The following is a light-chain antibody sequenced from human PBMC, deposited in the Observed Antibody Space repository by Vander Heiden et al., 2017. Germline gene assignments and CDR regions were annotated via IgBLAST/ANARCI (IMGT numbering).Light chain of an antibody. CDR2: DDS. J-gene: IGLJ3*02. CDR3: QVWDTRSDHVV. V-gene: IGLV3-21*02. Sequence: SYVLTQLSPVSVAPGQTARMNCGVTDIGTKGVHGYQQRPGQAPVLVVYDDSDRPSGNPERCSGSTSANTATLTISGVEAGDEADDCCQVWDTRSDHVVFGGGTKLTVL. CDR1: DIGTKG.